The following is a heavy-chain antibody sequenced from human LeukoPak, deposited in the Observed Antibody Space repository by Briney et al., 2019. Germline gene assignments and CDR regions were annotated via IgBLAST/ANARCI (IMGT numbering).Heavy chain of an antibody. D-gene: IGHD6-13*01. J-gene: IGHJ6*02. CDR2: ISWNSGSI. CDR1: GFTFDDYA. CDR3: AKDPSSGAAAGTSDYYYGMDV. V-gene: IGHV3-9*01. Sequence: GGSLRLSCAASGFTFDDYAMHWVRQAPGKGLEWVSGISWNSGSIGYADSVKGRFTISRDNAKNSLYLQMNSLRAEDTALYYCAKDPSSGAAAGTSDYYYGMDVWGQGTTVTVSS.